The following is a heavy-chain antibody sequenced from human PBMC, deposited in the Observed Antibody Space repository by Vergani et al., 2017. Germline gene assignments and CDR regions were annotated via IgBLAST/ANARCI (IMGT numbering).Heavy chain of an antibody. D-gene: IGHD1-26*01. CDR2: ISCSGGST. CDR3: ARDSTREPPQFDY. CDR1: GFTFSSYA. V-gene: IGHV3-23*04. Sequence: VQLVESGGGVVQPGRSLRLSCAASGFTFSSYAMSWVRQAPGKGLEWVSAISCSGGSTYYADSVKGRFTISRANSKNTLYLQMNSLRAEDTAVYYCARDSTREPPQFDYWGQGTLVTVSS. J-gene: IGHJ4*02.